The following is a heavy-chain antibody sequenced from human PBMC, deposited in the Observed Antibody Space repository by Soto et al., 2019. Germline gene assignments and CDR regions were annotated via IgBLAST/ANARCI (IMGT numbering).Heavy chain of an antibody. J-gene: IGHJ4*02. D-gene: IGHD6-19*01. CDR2: ISGSGDST. Sequence: EVQLLESGGGLVQPGGSLRLSCAASGFTITSYAMGWVRQAPGKGLESVSAISGSGDSTYYADSVKGRFTISRDNSKSTLYLQMNSLRAEDTAVYYCTKSRGWYTFDYWGQGTLVTVSS. CDR3: TKSRGWYTFDY. V-gene: IGHV3-23*01. CDR1: GFTITSYA.